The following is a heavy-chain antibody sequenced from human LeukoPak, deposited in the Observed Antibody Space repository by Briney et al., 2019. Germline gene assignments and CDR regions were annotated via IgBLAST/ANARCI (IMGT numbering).Heavy chain of an antibody. CDR3: ASAGEEYQPPVDY. J-gene: IGHJ4*02. V-gene: IGHV3-11*01. CDR1: GFTFSDYY. CDR2: ISSSGSTI. D-gene: IGHD2-2*01. Sequence: GGSLRLSCAASGFTFSDYYMSWIRQAPGKGLEWVSYISSSGSTIYYTDSVKGRFTISRDNAKNSLYLQMNSLRAEDTAVYYCASAGEEYQPPVDYWGQGTLVTVSS.